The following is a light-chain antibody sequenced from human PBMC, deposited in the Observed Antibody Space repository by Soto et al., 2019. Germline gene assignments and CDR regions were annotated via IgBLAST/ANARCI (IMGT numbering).Light chain of an antibody. V-gene: IGKV3-20*01. J-gene: IGKJ4*01. CDR1: QSVSSD. CDR2: GTS. CDR3: EYYGSSIT. Sequence: EIVMTPSPDTLSVSPVERATLSCRASQSVSSDLAWYQQKPGQPPRLLIYGTSSRATGGIADRFSGSGSGTDFTLTISRLEPEDFAVYYCEYYGSSITFAGGTKVDIK.